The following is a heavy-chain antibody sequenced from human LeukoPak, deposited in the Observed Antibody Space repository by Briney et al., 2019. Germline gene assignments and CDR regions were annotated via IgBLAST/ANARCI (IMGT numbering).Heavy chain of an antibody. CDR3: AKDRYSSGWASYWYFDL. Sequence: GGSLRLSRAASGFTFSSYAMSWVRQAPGKGLEWVSAISGRGGSTYYADSVKGRFTISRDNSKNTLYLQMNSLRAEDTAVYYCAKDRYSSGWASYWYFDLWGRGTLVTVSS. CDR2: ISGRGGST. J-gene: IGHJ2*01. CDR1: GFTFSSYA. D-gene: IGHD6-19*01. V-gene: IGHV3-23*01.